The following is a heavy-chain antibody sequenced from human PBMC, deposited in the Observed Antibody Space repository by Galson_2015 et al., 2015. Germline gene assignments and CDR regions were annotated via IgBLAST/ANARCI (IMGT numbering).Heavy chain of an antibody. CDR2: IDPSDSYT. J-gene: IGHJ4*02. D-gene: IGHD2-15*01. Sequence: QSGAQVKKPGESLRISCKGSGSSFASYWISWVRQMPGKGLEWMGRIDPSDSYTNYSPSFQGHVTISADKSISTAYLQWSSLKASDTAMYYCASIYCSGGSCWAGLFDYWVQGTLVTVSS. CDR3: ASIYCSGGSCWAGLFDY. CDR1: GSSFASYW. V-gene: IGHV5-10-1*01.